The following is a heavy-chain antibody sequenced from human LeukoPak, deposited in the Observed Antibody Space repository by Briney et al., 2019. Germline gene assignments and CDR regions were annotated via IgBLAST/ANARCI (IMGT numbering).Heavy chain of an antibody. V-gene: IGHV4-4*02. CDR1: GGSISSSNW. D-gene: IGHD3-22*01. CDR2: IYHSGST. CDR3: ATRNYYDSSGYYSYYYYMDV. Sequence: SETLSLTCAVSGGSISSSNWWSWVRQPPGKGLEWIGEIYHSGSTNYNPSLKSRVTISVDKSKNQFSLKLSSVTAADTAVYYCATRNYYDSSGYYSYYYYMDVWGKGTTVTISS. J-gene: IGHJ6*03.